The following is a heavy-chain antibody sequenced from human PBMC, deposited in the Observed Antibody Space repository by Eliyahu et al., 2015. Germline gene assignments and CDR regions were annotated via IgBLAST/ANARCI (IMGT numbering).Heavy chain of an antibody. CDR3: ARLTRDGYNSVWVSRIDY. Sequence: QLQLQESGPGLVKPSXTLSLTCTVXGXXIXXXSYYWGWXRQPPGKGLEWIGSVYYXGSTYYNPSLKSRVTISVDTSKNQFSLKLSSVTAADTAVYYCARLTRDGYNSVWVSRIDYWGQGTLVTVSS. V-gene: IGHV4-39*01. CDR1: GXXIXXXSYY. CDR2: VYYXGST. D-gene: IGHD5-24*01. J-gene: IGHJ4*02.